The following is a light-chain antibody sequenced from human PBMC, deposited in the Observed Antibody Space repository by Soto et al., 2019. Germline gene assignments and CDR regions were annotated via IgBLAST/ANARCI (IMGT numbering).Light chain of an antibody. V-gene: IGLV6-57*04. J-gene: IGLJ2*01. Sequence: NFMLTQPHSVSESPGKTVTISCTRSSGSIASNYVQWYQQRPGSAPTPVIYEDNERPSGVPDRFSASRSDSSASLAITGLQAEDEADYYCQSYDSSLSVIFGGGTKVTVL. CDR2: EDN. CDR1: SGSIASNY. CDR3: QSYDSSLSVI.